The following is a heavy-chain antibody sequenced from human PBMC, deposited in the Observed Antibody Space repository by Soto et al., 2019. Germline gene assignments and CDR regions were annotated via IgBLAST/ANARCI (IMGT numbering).Heavy chain of an antibody. V-gene: IGHV3-23*01. Sequence: EVQVLESGGGLVHPGGSLRLSCAASGFTFSDFVMSWVRQAPGKGLEWVSRIYGGGNGPHYADSVKGRVTISRDNSKNTLYLQMNSLRAEDTAVYYCAKMEGMDPWAYSFDYWGQGTLVTVSS. CDR2: IYGGGNGP. J-gene: IGHJ4*02. CDR1: GFTFSDFV. D-gene: IGHD2-2*03. CDR3: AKMEGMDPWAYSFDY.